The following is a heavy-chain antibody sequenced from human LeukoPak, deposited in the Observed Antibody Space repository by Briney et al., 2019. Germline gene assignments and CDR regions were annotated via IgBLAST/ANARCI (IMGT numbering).Heavy chain of an antibody. CDR3: ARHSVRRTYYFDY. CDR2: IYPGDSDT. J-gene: IGHJ4*02. Sequence: GESLKISCKGSGYSFTSYWIDWVRQMPGKGLEWMGIIYPGDSDTRYSPSFQGQVTISADKSSSTAYLQWSSLKASDTAMYFCARHSVRRTYYFDYWGQGTLVTVSS. CDR1: GYSFTSYW. V-gene: IGHV5-51*01. D-gene: IGHD3-10*02.